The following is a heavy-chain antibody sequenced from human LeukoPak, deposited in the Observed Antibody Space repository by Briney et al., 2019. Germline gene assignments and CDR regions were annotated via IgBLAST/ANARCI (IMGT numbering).Heavy chain of an antibody. CDR2: INPSGGST. Sequence: WASVKVSCKASGYTFTSYYMHWVRQAPGQGLEWMGIINPSGGSTSYAQKFQGRVTMTRDTSISTAYMELSRLRSDDTAVYYCARGELGSSWYWYYYYMDVWGKGTTVTISS. CDR3: ARGELGSSWYWYYYYMDV. J-gene: IGHJ6*03. CDR1: GYTFTSYY. V-gene: IGHV1-46*01. D-gene: IGHD6-13*01.